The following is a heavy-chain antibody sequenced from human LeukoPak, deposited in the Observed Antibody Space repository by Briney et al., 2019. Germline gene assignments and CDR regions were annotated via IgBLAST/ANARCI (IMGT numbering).Heavy chain of an antibody. V-gene: IGHV3-7*01. CDR3: ARGCLERRRAQGNWFDP. Sequence: GGSLRLSCEASGFTLSSHWMSWVRQAPGKGLEWLGNINQDGSEMNSVDSVKGRFTISRDNAKNSLYLQMNSLRAEDTAVYYCARGCLERRRAQGNWFDPWGQGTLVTVSS. CDR2: INQDGSEM. J-gene: IGHJ5*02. CDR1: GFTLSSHW. D-gene: IGHD1-1*01.